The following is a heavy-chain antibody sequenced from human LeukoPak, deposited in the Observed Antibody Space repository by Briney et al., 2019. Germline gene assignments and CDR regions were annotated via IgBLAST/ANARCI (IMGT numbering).Heavy chain of an antibody. J-gene: IGHJ3*02. V-gene: IGHV3-7*01. Sequence: GGSLRVSCAASGFTLSNYWMSWVRQAPGKGLEWVANINQDGSEKNCVDSVKGRFTISRDNAKNSLFLQMNSLRAEDTAVYYCATEVGSPSIRSAFDIWGQGTMVTVSS. CDR2: INQDGSEK. CDR1: GFTLSNYW. D-gene: IGHD2-2*01. CDR3: ATEVGSPSIRSAFDI.